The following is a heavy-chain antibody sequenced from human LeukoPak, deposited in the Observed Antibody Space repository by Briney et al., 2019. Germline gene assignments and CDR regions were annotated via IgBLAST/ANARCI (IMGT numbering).Heavy chain of an antibody. CDR1: GFTVSINS. CDR3: ARSNGDYNPPFDY. J-gene: IGHJ4*02. CDR2: IYSGGNT. D-gene: IGHD4-17*01. Sequence: GGSLRLSCTVSGFTVSINSMSWVRQAPGKGLEWVSFIYSGGNTHYSDSVKGRFTISRDNAKNSLYLQMNSLRAGDTAVYYCARSNGDYNPPFDYWGQGTLVTVSS. V-gene: IGHV3-66*01.